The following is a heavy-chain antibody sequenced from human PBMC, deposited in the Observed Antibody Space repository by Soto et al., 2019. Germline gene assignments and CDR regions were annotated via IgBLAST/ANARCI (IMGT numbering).Heavy chain of an antibody. V-gene: IGHV4-4*07. CDR3: ARDLSGTGLDI. J-gene: IGHJ6*02. CDR1: GDSIGRFY. D-gene: IGHD1-26*01. Sequence: QLQLHESGPGLVKPSETLSLTCNVSGDSIGRFYWSWIRQSAGKWLEWIGRVYSTGGVTYNPALKGRVTISLDRSNNHVSLEMNSVTAADTAVYFCARDLSGTGLDIWGRGTRVSVSS. CDR2: VYSTGGV.